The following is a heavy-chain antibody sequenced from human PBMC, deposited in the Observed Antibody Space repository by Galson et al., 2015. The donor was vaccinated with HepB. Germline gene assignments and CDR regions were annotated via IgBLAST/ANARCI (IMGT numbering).Heavy chain of an antibody. CDR2: INPNSGGT. CDR1: GYTFTGYY. Sequence: SVKVSCKASGYTFTGYYMHWVRQAPGQGLEWMGRINPNSGGTNYAQKFQGRVTMTRDTSISTAYMELSRLRSDDTAVYYCARGGMNYDFWSGPNDAFDIWGQGTMVTVSS. V-gene: IGHV1-2*06. CDR3: ARGGMNYDFWSGPNDAFDI. D-gene: IGHD3-3*01. J-gene: IGHJ3*02.